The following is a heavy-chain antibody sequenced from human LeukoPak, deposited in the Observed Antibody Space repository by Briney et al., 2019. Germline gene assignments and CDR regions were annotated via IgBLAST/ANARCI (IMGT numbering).Heavy chain of an antibody. CDR3: AKDKENYYGSGSRYYFDY. CDR2: ISGSGGST. V-gene: IGHV3-23*01. Sequence: GGSLRLSCAASGFTFSSYGMSWVRQAPGKGLEWVSAISGSGGSTYYADSVKGRFTISRDNSKNTLYLQMNSLRAEDTAVYYCAKDKENYYGSGSRYYFDYWGQGTLVTVSS. J-gene: IGHJ4*02. CDR1: GFTFSSYG. D-gene: IGHD3-10*01.